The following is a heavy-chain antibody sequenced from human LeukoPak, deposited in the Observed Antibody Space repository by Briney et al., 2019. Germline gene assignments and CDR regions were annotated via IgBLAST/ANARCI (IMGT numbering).Heavy chain of an antibody. CDR2: IWYDGSNK. Sequence: PGGYLRLSCAASGFTCSSYGMHWVRQAPGKGPEWVAGIWYDGSNKYYADSVKGRFTISRDNSKNTPYLLMNSLRAELTAVYYCAKGLVLAPVIVGIDYWGQGTLVTVSS. CDR3: AKGLVLAPVIVGIDY. V-gene: IGHV3-33*06. J-gene: IGHJ4*02. D-gene: IGHD1-26*01. CDR1: GFTCSSYG.